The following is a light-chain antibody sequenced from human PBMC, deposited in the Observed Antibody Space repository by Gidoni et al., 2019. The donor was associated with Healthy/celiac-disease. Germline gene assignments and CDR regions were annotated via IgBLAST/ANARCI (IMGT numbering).Light chain of an antibody. CDR2: GAS. J-gene: IGKJ1*01. V-gene: IGKV3-20*01. Sequence: EIVLTQSPGTLPLSPGERATLSCRASQSVSSSYLAWYQQKPGQAPRLLIYGASSRATGIPDRFSGSGSGTDFTLTISRLEPEDFAVYYCQQYGSSHPRTFGQGTKVEIK. CDR1: QSVSSSY. CDR3: QQYGSSHPRT.